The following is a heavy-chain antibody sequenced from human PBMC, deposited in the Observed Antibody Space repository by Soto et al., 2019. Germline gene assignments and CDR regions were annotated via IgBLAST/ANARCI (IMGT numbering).Heavy chain of an antibody. D-gene: IGHD2-2*01. CDR3: AREGRYCTSTSCYGWWFDP. CDR2: ASH. V-gene: IGHV4-34*01. Sequence: QVQLQQWGAGLLKPSETLSLTCAVYGGSFSDYYWSWIRQAPGKGLEWIGEASHSNPSLKSRVSISVDTAKNQCSLKLTSVTAADPAVHYCAREGRYCTSTSCYGWWFDPWGQGTLVTVSS. J-gene: IGHJ5*02. CDR1: GGSFSDYY.